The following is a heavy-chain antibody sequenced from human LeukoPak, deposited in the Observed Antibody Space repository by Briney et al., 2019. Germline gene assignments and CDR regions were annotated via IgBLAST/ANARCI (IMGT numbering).Heavy chain of an antibody. CDR1: GGSISSYY. J-gene: IGHJ3*02. D-gene: IGHD2-21*01. V-gene: IGHV4-59*01. CDR3: ARVGPGAYCGGDCYRGAFDI. Sequence: SETLSLTCTVSGGSISSYYWSWIRQPPGKGLEWIGYIYCSGSTNYNPSLKSRVTISVDTSKNQFSLKLSSVTAADTAVYYCARVGPGAYCGGDCYRGAFDIWGQGTMVTVSS. CDR2: IYCSGST.